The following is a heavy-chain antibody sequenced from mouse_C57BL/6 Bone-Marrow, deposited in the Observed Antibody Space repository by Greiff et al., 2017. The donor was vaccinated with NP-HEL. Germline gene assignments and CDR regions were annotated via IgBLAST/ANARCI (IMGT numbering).Heavy chain of an antibody. CDR2: IDPENGGT. V-gene: IGHV14-4*01. CDR3: TTLAYYSNYVFAY. J-gene: IGHJ3*01. Sequence: EVQLQQSGAELVRPGASVKLSCTASGFNIKGDYMPWVKQRPEQGLEWIGWIDPENGGTEYASKFQGKATITADTSSNTAYLQLSSLTSEDTAVYYCTTLAYYSNYVFAYWGQGTLVTVSA. D-gene: IGHD2-5*01. CDR1: GFNIKGDY.